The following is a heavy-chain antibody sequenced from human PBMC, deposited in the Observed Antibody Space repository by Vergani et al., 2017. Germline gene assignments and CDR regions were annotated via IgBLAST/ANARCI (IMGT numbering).Heavy chain of an antibody. V-gene: IGHV3-74*02. CDR2: INSDGSST. Sequence: EVQLVESGGGLVKPGGSLRLSCAASGFTFSSYSMNWVRQAPGKGLVWVSRINSDGSSTSYADSVKGRFTISRDNAKNTLYLQMNSLRAEDTAVYYCARGFERYCSSTSCYPLEFDPWGQGTLVTVSS. D-gene: IGHD2-2*01. CDR1: GFTFSSYS. J-gene: IGHJ5*02. CDR3: ARGFERYCSSTSCYPLEFDP.